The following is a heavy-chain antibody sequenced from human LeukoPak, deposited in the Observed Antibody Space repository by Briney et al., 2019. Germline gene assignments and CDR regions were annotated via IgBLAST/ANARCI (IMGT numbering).Heavy chain of an antibody. CDR2: IDSSGGYM. J-gene: IGHJ5*02. D-gene: IGHD3-16*02. Sequence: GGSLRLSCAASGFTFSNYALSWVRQAPGKGLEWVSSIDSSGGYMFYADSVKGRFIISRDNAKDSLYLQMNSLRVEDTAVYYCARLKARRHHPNMYYVWGSYRQNWFDPWGQGTLVTVSS. CDR1: GFTFSNYA. V-gene: IGHV3-21*06. CDR3: ARLKARRHHPNMYYVWGSYRQNWFDP.